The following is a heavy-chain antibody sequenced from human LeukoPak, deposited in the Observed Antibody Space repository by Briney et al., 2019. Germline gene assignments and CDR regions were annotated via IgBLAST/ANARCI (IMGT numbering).Heavy chain of an antibody. CDR3: AREEFGGLSIGI. CDR2: IYSGGST. V-gene: IGHV3-66*01. J-gene: IGHJ3*02. D-gene: IGHD3-10*01. Sequence: GGSLRLSCAASGFTVSSNYMSWVRQAPGKGLEWVSVIYSGGSTYYADSVKGRFTISRDNSKNTLYLQMNSLRAEDTAVYYCAREEFGGLSIGIWGQGTMVTVSS. CDR1: GFTVSSNY.